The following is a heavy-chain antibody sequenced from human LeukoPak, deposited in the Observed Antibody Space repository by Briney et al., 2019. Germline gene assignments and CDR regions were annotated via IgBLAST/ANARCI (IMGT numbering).Heavy chain of an antibody. J-gene: IGHJ4*02. Sequence: SETLSLTCAVYGGSFNGYYWSWIRQPPGKGLEWIGEINHSGSTNYNPSLKSRVTISVDTSKNQFSLKLSSVTAADTAVYYCARTYSSSSGEPFDYWGQGTLVTVSS. CDR2: INHSGST. V-gene: IGHV4-34*01. CDR3: ARTYSSSSGEPFDY. D-gene: IGHD6-6*01. CDR1: GGSFNGYY.